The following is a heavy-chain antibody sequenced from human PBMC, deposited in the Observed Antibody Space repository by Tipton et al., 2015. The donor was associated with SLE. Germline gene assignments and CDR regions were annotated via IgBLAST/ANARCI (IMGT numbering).Heavy chain of an antibody. CDR3: VEGHTAMVIFDS. CDR2: TYYDGTT. J-gene: IGHJ4*01. D-gene: IGHD5-18*01. V-gene: IGHV4-39*01. Sequence: TLSLTCNVSGVSVSATSYYWGWVRQSPGKRLAWIGSTYYDGTTYYSESLKSRVSISTDTSKNQFSLKVISVTAADTAVYYCVEGHTAMVIFDSWGRGSLVTVSS. CDR1: GVSVSATSYY.